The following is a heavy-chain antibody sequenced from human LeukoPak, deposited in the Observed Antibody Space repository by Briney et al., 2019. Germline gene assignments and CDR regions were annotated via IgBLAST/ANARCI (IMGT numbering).Heavy chain of an antibody. CDR3: ARDRVGYSYGATFDY. V-gene: IGHV1-69*13. Sequence: APVKVSCKASGGTFSSYAISWVRQAPGQGLEWMGGIIPIFGTANYAQKFQGRVTITADESTSTAYMELSSLRSEDTAVYYCARDRVGYSYGATFDYWGQGTLVTVSS. CDR2: IIPIFGTA. D-gene: IGHD5-18*01. CDR1: GGTFSSYA. J-gene: IGHJ4*02.